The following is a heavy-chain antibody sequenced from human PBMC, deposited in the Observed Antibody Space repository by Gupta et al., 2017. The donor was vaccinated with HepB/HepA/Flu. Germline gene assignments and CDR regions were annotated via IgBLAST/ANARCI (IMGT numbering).Heavy chain of an antibody. D-gene: IGHD3-10*01. CDR3: ARGGAKVDYYFYGLDV. V-gene: IGHV1-8*01. CDR2: MNTNNGNT. Sequence: QVHLVQSGAAVKKPGASVKVSCKTSGYLFTSYDINWVRQATGQGLEWIGFMNTNNGNTAYAQSFQGRVTVTRDSSISTVYMELRSLTSDDTAVYYCARGGAKVDYYFYGLDVWGQGTPVTVSS. J-gene: IGHJ6*02. CDR1: GYLFTSYD.